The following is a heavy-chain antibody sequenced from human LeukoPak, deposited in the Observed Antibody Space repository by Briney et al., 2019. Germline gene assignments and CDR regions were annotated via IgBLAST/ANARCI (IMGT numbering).Heavy chain of an antibody. V-gene: IGHV4-34*01. CDR3: ARAVRRSWNYRVFDY. Sequence: PSETLSLTCAVYGGSFSGYYWSWIRQPPGKGLEWFGEINHSGSTHYNPSLKSRVTISVDTSKNQFSLKLSSVTAADTAVYYCARAVRRSWNYRVFDYWGQGTLVTVSS. CDR1: GGSFSGYY. CDR2: INHSGST. D-gene: IGHD1-7*01. J-gene: IGHJ4*02.